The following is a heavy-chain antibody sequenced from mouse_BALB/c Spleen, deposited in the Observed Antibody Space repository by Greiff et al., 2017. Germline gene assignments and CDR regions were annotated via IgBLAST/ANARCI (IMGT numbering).Heavy chain of an antibody. CDR1: GFNIKDTY. Sequence: EVQLQQSGAELVKPGASVKLSCTASGFNIKDTYMHWVKQRPEQGLEWIGRIDPANGNTKYDPKFQGKATITADTSSNTAYLQLSSLTSEDTAVYYCAHFITTVEAMDYWGQGTSVTVSS. CDR3: AHFITTVEAMDY. D-gene: IGHD1-1*01. J-gene: IGHJ4*01. V-gene: IGHV14-3*02. CDR2: IDPANGNT.